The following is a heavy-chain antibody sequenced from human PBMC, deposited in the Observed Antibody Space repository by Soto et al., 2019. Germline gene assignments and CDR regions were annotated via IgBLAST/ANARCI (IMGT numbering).Heavy chain of an antibody. V-gene: IGHV4-4*02. CDR1: GGSVTSTNW. CDR2: IYHSGTT. CDR3: ARDRGVAAAGS. Sequence: PSETLSLTCAFSGGSVTSTNWWMWVRQPPGKGLEWIGEIYHSGTTNYNPSLKSRVTISVDKSKNQFSLKITSVTAADTAVYYCARDRGVAAAGSWGQGILVTVSS. J-gene: IGHJ5*02. D-gene: IGHD6-13*01.